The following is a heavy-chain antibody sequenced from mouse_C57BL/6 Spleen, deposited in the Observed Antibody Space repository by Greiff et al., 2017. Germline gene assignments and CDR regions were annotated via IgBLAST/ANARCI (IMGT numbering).Heavy chain of an antibody. J-gene: IGHJ1*03. D-gene: IGHD1-1*01. CDR1: GFTFSDYG. V-gene: IGHV5-17*01. CDR2: ISSGSSTI. CDR3: ARPNGSSFWYFDV. Sequence: DVQLVESGGGLVKPGGSLKLSCAASGFTFSDYGMHWVRQAPEKGLEWVAYISSGSSTIYYADTVKGRFTISRDNAKNTLFLQMTSLRSEDTAMYYCARPNGSSFWYFDVWGTGTTVTVSS.